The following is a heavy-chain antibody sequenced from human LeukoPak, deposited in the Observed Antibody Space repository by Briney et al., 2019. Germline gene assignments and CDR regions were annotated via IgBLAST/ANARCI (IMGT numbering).Heavy chain of an antibody. CDR3: ARGTYYYDSSGYFSSYYFDY. D-gene: IGHD3-22*01. Sequence: SETQSLTCTVSGGSISSYYWSWIRQPAGKGLEWIGRIYTSGSTNYNPSLKSRVTMSVDTSKNQFSLKLSSVTAADTAVYYCARGTYYYDSSGYFSSYYFDYWGQGTLVTVSS. CDR1: GGSISSYY. J-gene: IGHJ4*02. V-gene: IGHV4-4*07. CDR2: IYTSGST.